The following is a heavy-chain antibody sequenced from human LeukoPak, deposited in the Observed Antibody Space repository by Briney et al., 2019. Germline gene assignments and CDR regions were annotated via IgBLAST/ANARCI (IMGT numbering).Heavy chain of an antibody. CDR2: IYHSGST. J-gene: IGHJ4*02. CDR1: GGSISSSNW. Sequence: SETLSLTCAVSGGSISSSNWWSWVRQPPGKGLEWIGEIYHSGSTNYNPSLKSRVTISVDKSKNQFSLKLSSVTAADTAVYYCARGYYYDSSGYAYWGQGTLVTVSS. V-gene: IGHV4-4*02. D-gene: IGHD3-22*01. CDR3: ARGYYYDSSGYAY.